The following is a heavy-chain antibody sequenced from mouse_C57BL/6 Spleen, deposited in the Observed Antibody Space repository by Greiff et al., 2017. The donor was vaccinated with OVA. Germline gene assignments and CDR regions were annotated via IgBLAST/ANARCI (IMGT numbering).Heavy chain of an antibody. Sequence: EVKVEESGGGLVQPGGSMKLSCVASGFTFSNYWMNWVRQSPEKGLEWVAQIRLKSDNYATHYAESVKGRFTISRDDSKSSVYLQMNNLRAEDTGIYYCTGEGNYDYAMDYWGQGTSVTVSS. CDR1: GFTFSNYW. D-gene: IGHD2-1*01. J-gene: IGHJ4*01. CDR2: IRLKSDNYAT. CDR3: TGEGNYDYAMDY. V-gene: IGHV6-3*01.